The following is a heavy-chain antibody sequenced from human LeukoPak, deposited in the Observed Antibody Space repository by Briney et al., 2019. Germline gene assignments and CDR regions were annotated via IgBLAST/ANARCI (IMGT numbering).Heavy chain of an antibody. CDR1: VYTFTSYD. Sequence: ASVKVSCKASVYTFTSYDSNWVRQATGQGLECMGWMNPNSGNTGYAQKFQGRVTMTRNTSISTAYMELSSLRSEDTAVYHCARGGRIAVAGTWGHDAFDIWGQGTMVTVSS. CDR3: ARGGRIAVAGTWGHDAFDI. CDR2: MNPNSGNT. J-gene: IGHJ3*02. V-gene: IGHV1-8*01. D-gene: IGHD6-19*01.